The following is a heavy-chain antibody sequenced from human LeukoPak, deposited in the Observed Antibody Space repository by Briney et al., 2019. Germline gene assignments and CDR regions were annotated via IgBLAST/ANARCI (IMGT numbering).Heavy chain of an antibody. CDR2: IIPSFGTA. Sequence: ASVKVSCKASGVTFSSYAISWVRQAPGQGLEWMGGIIPSFGTANYAQKLQGRVTITADEYTSTAYMELSSLRSEDTAVYYCARGPYSDYVWGSYRHPPYYYYYYMDVWGKGTTVTVSS. CDR1: GVTFSSYA. D-gene: IGHD3-16*02. CDR3: ARGPYSDYVWGSYRHPPYYYYYYMDV. V-gene: IGHV1-69*01. J-gene: IGHJ6*03.